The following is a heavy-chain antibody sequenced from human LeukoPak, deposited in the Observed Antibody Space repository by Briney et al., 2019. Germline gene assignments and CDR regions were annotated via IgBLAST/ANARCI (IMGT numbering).Heavy chain of an antibody. CDR3: APRVVGSAPFDY. V-gene: IGHV3-23*01. CDR2: ISGSTGRT. CDR1: GFTFSTYT. D-gene: IGHD2-15*01. Sequence: GGSLRLSCAASGFTFSTYTMSWVRQAPGKGREWVSAISGSTGRTYYADSVKGRFTISRDNSKNTLYLQMNNLRAEDTAVYYCAPRVVGSAPFDYWGQGTLVTVSS. J-gene: IGHJ4*02.